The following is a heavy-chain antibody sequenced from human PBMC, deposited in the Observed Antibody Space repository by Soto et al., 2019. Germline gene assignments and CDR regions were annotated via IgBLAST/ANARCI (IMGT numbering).Heavy chain of an antibody. V-gene: IGHV3-23*04. CDR3: AKIDRYSSSPLKWMDV. D-gene: IGHD6-13*01. CDR2: ISGSGGST. J-gene: IGHJ6*02. CDR1: GFTFSSYA. Sequence: EVQLVESGGGLVQPGGSLRLSCAASGFTFSSYAMSWVRQAPGKGLEWVSAISGSGGSTYYADSVKGRFTISRDNSKNTLYLQMNSLRAEDTAVYYCAKIDRYSSSPLKWMDVWGQGTTVTVSS.